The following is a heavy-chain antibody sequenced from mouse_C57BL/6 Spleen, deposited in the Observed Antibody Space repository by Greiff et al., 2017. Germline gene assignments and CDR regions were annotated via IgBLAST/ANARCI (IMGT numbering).Heavy chain of an antibody. V-gene: IGHV5-17*01. CDR2: IRSGSSTI. D-gene: IGHD2-4*01. Sequence: EVQLVESGGGLVKPGGSLKLSCAASGFTFSDYGMHWVRQAPEQGLEWVAYIRSGSSTIYYADTVKGRFTISRDNAKNTLCLQMTSLRSDDTAMYYCARDGDYDVRADWGQGTLVTVSA. CDR3: ARDGDYDVRAD. CDR1: GFTFSDYG. J-gene: IGHJ3*01.